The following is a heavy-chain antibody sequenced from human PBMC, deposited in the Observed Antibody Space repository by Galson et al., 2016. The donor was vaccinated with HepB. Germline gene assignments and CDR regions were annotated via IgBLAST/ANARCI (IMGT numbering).Heavy chain of an antibody. CDR2: IHHSGST. J-gene: IGHJ4*02. V-gene: IGHV4-31*03. D-gene: IGHD3-22*01. CDR3: ARDPARYSSGFDY. Sequence: TLSLTCSVSGDSISSDNYYWSWIRQRPGKGLEWIGYIHHSGSTYYNPSLESRVTISVDTSKNQFSLKVSSVTAADTGIYYCARDPARYSSGFDYWGRGRLVTVSS. CDR1: GDSISSDNYY.